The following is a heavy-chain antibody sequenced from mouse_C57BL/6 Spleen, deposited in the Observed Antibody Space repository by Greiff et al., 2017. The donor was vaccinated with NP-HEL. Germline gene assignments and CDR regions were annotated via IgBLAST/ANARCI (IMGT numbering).Heavy chain of an antibody. Sequence: EVQLQQSGPVLVKPGASVKMSCKASGYTFTDYYMNWVKQSHGKSLEWIGVINHYNGGTSYNQKFKGKATLTVDKSSSTAYMELNSLTSEDSAVYYCASSGPYIFDVWGTGTTVTVSS. CDR3: ASSGPYIFDV. CDR2: INHYNGGT. J-gene: IGHJ1*03. D-gene: IGHD1-3*01. V-gene: IGHV1-19*01. CDR1: GYTFTDYY.